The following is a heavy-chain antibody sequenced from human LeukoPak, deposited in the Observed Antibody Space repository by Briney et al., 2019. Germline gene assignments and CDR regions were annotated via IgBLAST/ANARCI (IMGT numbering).Heavy chain of an antibody. D-gene: IGHD3-22*01. Sequence: GGSLRLSYAASGFTFSSYDMHWVRQAPGKGLEYVSAISGNGGNTYYANSVKGRFTISRDNSKNTLYLLMGSLRTEDMAVYYCARDLYYDSSGFDYWGQGTLVTVSS. V-gene: IGHV3-64*01. CDR1: GFTFSSYD. CDR2: ISGNGGNT. CDR3: ARDLYYDSSGFDY. J-gene: IGHJ4*02.